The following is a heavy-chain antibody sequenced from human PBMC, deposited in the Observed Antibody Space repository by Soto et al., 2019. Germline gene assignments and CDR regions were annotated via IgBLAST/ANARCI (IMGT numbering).Heavy chain of an antibody. J-gene: IGHJ5*02. CDR2: ISSGGVYI. CDR1: FTFSRYS. V-gene: IGHV3-21*06. D-gene: IGHD1-26*01. CDR3: TRDQGGSYDSWFDP. Sequence: EEQVVESGGGLVNPGGSLRLSCSFTFSRYSMNWVRQAPGKGLEWVASISSGGVYIKYADSVKGRFTISRDNARNSVSLQMNSLTVEDTALYYCTRDQGGSYDSWFDPWGQGTQVIVSS.